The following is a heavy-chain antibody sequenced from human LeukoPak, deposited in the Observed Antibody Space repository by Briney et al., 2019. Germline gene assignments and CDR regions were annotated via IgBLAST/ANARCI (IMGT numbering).Heavy chain of an antibody. Sequence: SVKVSCKASGGTFSSYAISWVRQAPGQGLEWMGGIIPIFGTANYAQKFQGRVTITTDESTSTAYMELSSLRSEDTAVYYCAISVVPAAISRRFRFDPWGQGTLVTVSS. V-gene: IGHV1-69*05. CDR3: AISVVPAAISRRFRFDP. CDR2: IIPIFGTA. J-gene: IGHJ5*02. D-gene: IGHD2-2*01. CDR1: GGTFSSYA.